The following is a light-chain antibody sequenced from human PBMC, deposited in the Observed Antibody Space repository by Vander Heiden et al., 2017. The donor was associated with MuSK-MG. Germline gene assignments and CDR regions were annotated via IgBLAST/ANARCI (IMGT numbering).Light chain of an antibody. CDR2: KAY. Sequence: DIQMTQSPPTLSASIGDRVTITCRASQSVSTGLAWYQHKPGKAPKLLIYKAYTLQSGVPSRFSGSGAGTEFTLTISSLRPEDFATYYCHQYNTYWTFGHGTKVEIK. J-gene: IGKJ1*01. V-gene: IGKV1-5*03. CDR3: HQYNTYWT. CDR1: QSVSTG.